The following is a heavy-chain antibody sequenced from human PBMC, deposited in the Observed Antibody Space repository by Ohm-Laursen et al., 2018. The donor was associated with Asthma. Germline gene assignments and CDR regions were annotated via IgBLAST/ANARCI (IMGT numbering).Heavy chain of an antibody. CDR1: GGSISSSNW. J-gene: IGHJ4*02. Sequence: GTLSLTCAVSGGSISSSNWWSWVRQPPGKGLEWIGEIYHSGNINYNPSLKSRVTMSVDKSKNQFSLNLSSVTAADTAVYYCARDLAYYFDSWGQGTLVTVSS. CDR2: IYHSGNI. CDR3: ARDLAYYFDS. V-gene: IGHV4-4*02.